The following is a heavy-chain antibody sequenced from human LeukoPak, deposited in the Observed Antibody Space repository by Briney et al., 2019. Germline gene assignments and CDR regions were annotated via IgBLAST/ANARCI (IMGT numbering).Heavy chain of an antibody. D-gene: IGHD3-10*01. CDR2: IIPIFGTA. V-gene: IGHV1-69*13. CDR3: ARTRTYGSGSYCGVDCHYYYMDV. Sequence: GASVKVSCKASGGTFSSYAISWVRQAPGQGLEWMGGIIPIFGTANYAQKFQGRVTITADESTSTAYMELSSLRSEDTAVYYCARTRTYGSGSYCGVDCHYYYMDVWGKGTTVTISS. J-gene: IGHJ6*03. CDR1: GGTFSSYA.